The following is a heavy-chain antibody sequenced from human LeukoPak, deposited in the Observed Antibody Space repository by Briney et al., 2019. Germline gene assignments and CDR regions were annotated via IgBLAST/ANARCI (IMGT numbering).Heavy chain of an antibody. Sequence: AIXXXXQGPGQGRXWMGXIIPILGTANYAQKFQGRVTITADESTSTAYIELSSLRSEDTAVYYCARVQGNYYDSSGYYSWGQGTLVTVSS. V-gene: IGHV1-69*01. CDR1: A. CDR2: IIPILGTA. J-gene: IGHJ5*02. CDR3: ARVQGNYYDSSGYYS. D-gene: IGHD3-22*01.